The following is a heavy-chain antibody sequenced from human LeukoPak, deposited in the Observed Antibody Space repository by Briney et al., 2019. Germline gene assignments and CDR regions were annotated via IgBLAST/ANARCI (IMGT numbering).Heavy chain of an antibody. CDR2: IYYSGST. CDR3: ARHSLAGFGELL. CDR1: GGSISSSSFY. J-gene: IGHJ4*02. V-gene: IGHV4-39*01. D-gene: IGHD3-10*01. Sequence: PSETLSLTCTVSGGSISSSSFYWGWIRQPPGKGLEWIGSIYYSGSTYYNPSLKSQVTISVDTSRNQFSLKLSSVIAADTAVYYCARHSLAGFGELLWGQGTLVTVSS.